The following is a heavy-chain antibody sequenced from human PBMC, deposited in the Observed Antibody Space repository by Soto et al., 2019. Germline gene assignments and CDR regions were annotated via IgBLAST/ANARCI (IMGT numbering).Heavy chain of an antibody. CDR3: ARDRGPSSGYYPYWFDP. V-gene: IGHV1-69*12. Sequence: QVQLVQSGAEVKKPGSSVKVSCKASGGTFSSYAITWVRQAPGQGLEWMGGIIPIFGTANYAQKFQARVTITADEATSTAYMELSSLRSEHTAVYYWARDRGPSSGYYPYWFDPWGQGTLVTVSS. CDR1: GGTFSSYA. D-gene: IGHD3-22*01. J-gene: IGHJ5*02. CDR2: IIPIFGTA.